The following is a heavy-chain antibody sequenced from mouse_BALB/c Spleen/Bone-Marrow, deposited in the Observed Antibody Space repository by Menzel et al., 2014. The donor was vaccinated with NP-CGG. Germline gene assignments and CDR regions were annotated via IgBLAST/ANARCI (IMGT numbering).Heavy chain of an antibody. V-gene: IGHV1-82*01. CDR2: IYPGDGDT. CDR1: GYAFSSSW. J-gene: IGHJ2*01. CDR3: ARMGRLRRGDY. D-gene: IGHD2-4*01. Sequence: QVQLKESGPELVKPGASVKISCKASGYAFSSSWMNWVKQRPGRGLEWIGRIYPGDGDTNDNGKFKGKATLTADKSSSTAYMQLSSLTSVDSAVYFCARMGRLRRGDYWGQGTTLTVSS.